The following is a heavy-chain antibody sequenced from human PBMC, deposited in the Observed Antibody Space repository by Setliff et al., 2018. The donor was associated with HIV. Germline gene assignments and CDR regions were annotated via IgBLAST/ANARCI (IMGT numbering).Heavy chain of an antibody. V-gene: IGHV4-4*07. Sequence: SETLSLTCTVSGGSISSSYWSWLRQPAGKGLEWIGRIYTSGSTNYNPSLKSRVTMSVDTSKNQFSLKLSSVTAADTAVYYCARDELLLDWSFDLWGRGTLVTVAS. CDR1: GGSISSSY. J-gene: IGHJ2*01. D-gene: IGHD3-3*01. CDR3: ARDELLLDWSFDL. CDR2: IYTSGST.